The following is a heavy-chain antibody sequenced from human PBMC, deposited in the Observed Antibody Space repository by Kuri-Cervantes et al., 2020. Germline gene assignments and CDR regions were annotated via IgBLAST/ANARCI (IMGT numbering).Heavy chain of an antibody. Sequence: SVKVSCKASGGTFSSYAISWVRQAPGQGLEWMGGIIPIFGTANYAQKFQGRVTITADESTSTAYMELSSLRSEDTAVYYCARFDRYSSSWYHYYYGMDVWGQGTTVTVSS. CDR3: ARFDRYSSSWYHYYYGMDV. CDR2: IIPIFGTA. CDR1: GGTFSSYA. V-gene: IGHV1-69*13. D-gene: IGHD6-13*01. J-gene: IGHJ6*02.